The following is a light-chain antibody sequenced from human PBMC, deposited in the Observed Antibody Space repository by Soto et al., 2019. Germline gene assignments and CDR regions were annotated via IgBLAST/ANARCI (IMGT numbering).Light chain of an antibody. CDR1: QIISTW. Sequence: DIQLTQSPSSLSASVGDRVTITCRASQIISTWVAWYQQKSGEAPKLLIYRASNLVSGVPSRFSGSGSGTDFTLTISGLQPDDFSIYYCQHYEYYSGTLGPGTKVDI. V-gene: IGKV1-5*03. J-gene: IGKJ3*01. CDR2: RAS. CDR3: QHYEYYSGT.